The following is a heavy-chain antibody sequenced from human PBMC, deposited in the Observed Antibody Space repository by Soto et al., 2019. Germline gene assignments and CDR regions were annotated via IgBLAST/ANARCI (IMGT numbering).Heavy chain of an antibody. V-gene: IGHV3-30*18. CDR1: GFTFSSYG. D-gene: IGHD3-22*01. CDR3: AKEVHYYYDSSGPRDY. CDR2: ISYDGSNK. J-gene: IGHJ4*02. Sequence: GGSVRLSCAASGFTFSSYGMHWVRQAPGKGLEWVAVISYDGSNKYYADSVKGRFTISRDNSKNTLYLQMNSLRAEDTAVYYCAKEVHYYYDSSGPRDYWGQGTLVPVS.